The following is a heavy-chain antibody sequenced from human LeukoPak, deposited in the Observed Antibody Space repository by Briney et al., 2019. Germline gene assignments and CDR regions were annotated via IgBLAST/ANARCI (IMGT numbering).Heavy chain of an antibody. CDR3: ARHQRGNSDAFDI. J-gene: IGHJ3*02. D-gene: IGHD4-23*01. V-gene: IGHV4-59*01. CDR1: GGSISSYY. CDR2: IYYSGST. Sequence: SETLSLTCTVSGGSISSYYWSWIRQPPGRGLEWIGYIYYSGSTNYNPSLKSRVTISVDTSKNQFSLKLSSVTAADTAVYYCARHQRGNSDAFDIWGQGTMDTVSS.